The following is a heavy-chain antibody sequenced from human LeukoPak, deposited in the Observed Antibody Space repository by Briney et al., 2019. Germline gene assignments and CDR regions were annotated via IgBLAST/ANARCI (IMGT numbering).Heavy chain of an antibody. V-gene: IGHV4-59*01. D-gene: IGHD4-17*01. CDR3: ASNSPRTTVPTDYYYYYMDV. Sequence: SETLSLTCTVSGGSLSSYYWSWIRQPPGKGLEWIGYIYYSGSTNYNPSLKSRVTISVDTSKNQFSLKLSSVTAADTAVYNCASNSPRTTVPTDYYYYYMDVWGKGTTVTVSS. CDR1: GGSLSSYY. J-gene: IGHJ6*03. CDR2: IYYSGST.